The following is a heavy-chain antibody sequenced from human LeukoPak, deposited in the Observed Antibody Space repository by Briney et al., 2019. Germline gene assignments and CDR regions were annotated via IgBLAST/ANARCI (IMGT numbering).Heavy chain of an antibody. D-gene: IGHD5-12*01. CDR3: ARLSGYHFDY. CDR2: INPSGRT. CDR1: SGSLSDKY. Sequence: NASETLSLTCGVYSGSLSDKYWSWIRQPPGKGLEWIGGINPSGRTNYNPSLKSRVTMSIDTSKNQFSLKLSSVTAADTAVYYCARLSGYHFDYWGQGALVTVSS. V-gene: IGHV4-34*01. J-gene: IGHJ4*02.